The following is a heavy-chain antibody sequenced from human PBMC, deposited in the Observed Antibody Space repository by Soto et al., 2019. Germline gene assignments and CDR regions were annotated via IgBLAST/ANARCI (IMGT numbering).Heavy chain of an antibody. CDR3: ATYTCLEY. V-gene: IGHV3-53*02. J-gene: IGHJ4*02. CDR2: IYSGGST. CDR1: GFTVSNNY. Sequence: EVQLVETGGGWIQPGGSLRLSCAASGFTVSNNYMSWVRQAPGKGLEWVSLIYSGGSTFYADSVKGRFTISRDNSKNTLFLQMNSLRAEDTAVYFCATYTCLEYWGQGTLVTVSS. D-gene: IGHD2-2*02.